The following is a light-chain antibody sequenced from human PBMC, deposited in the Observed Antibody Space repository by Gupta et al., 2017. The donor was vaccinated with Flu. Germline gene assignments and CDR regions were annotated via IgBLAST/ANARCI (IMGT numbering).Light chain of an antibody. V-gene: IGKV1-12*01. Sequence: IQMTQSPSSVSASVGERVTITCRASQGIGTWVGWYQKTPGKPHQLMFYDASSVQSGVPSRFSGSGAGTYSTLTISRLQPEDFATYYCQQANSFPYTFGQGTKLDIK. CDR3: QQANSFPYT. J-gene: IGKJ2*01. CDR1: QGIGTW. CDR2: DAS.